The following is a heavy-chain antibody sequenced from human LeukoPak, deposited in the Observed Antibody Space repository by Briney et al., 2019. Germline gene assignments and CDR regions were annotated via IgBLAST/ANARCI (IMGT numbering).Heavy chain of an antibody. V-gene: IGHV4-59*08. D-gene: IGHD3-10*01. CDR3: ARSDNYGSGTFSPFDY. Sequence: SETLSLTCTVSGGSISNYYWNWIRQSPGEGLEWIGYIYYSGSTSYKPSLESRVTTSVDTSRNQFSLTLSSVTAADTAVYYCARSDNYGSGTFSPFDYWGQGTLVTVSS. CDR2: IYYSGST. J-gene: IGHJ4*02. CDR1: GGSISNYY.